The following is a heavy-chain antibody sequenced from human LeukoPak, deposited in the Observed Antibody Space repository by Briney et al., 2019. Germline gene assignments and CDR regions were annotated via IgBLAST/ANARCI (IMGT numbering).Heavy chain of an antibody. CDR1: GFTFSSYA. CDR3: AKFSGYCTSTTCYRFDY. D-gene: IGHD2-2*03. J-gene: IGHJ4*02. V-gene: IGHV3-23*01. Sequence: GGSLRLSCAASGFTFSSYAMSWVRQAPGKGLEWVSAISGSGGGTYYADSVKGRFTISRDNSKNTLHLQMNSLRAEDTAVYYCAKFSGYCTSTTCYRFDYWGRGALVTVSS. CDR2: ISGSGGGT.